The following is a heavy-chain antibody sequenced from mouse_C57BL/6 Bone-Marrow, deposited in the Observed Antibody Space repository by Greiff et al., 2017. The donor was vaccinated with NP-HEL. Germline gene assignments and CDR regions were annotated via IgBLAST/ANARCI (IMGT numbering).Heavy chain of an antibody. D-gene: IGHD4-1*01. Sequence: EVKLVESGGGLVKPGGSLKFSCAASGFTFSDYGMHWVRQAPEKGLEWVAYISRGSSTTYYADTVKGRFTIARDNAKNTLFLQLTSLRSEDTAMYYCARKGELTGYPEWYFDVWGTGTTVTVAS. CDR3: ARKGELTGYPEWYFDV. V-gene: IGHV5-17*01. J-gene: IGHJ1*03. CDR2: ISRGSSTT. CDR1: GFTFSDYG.